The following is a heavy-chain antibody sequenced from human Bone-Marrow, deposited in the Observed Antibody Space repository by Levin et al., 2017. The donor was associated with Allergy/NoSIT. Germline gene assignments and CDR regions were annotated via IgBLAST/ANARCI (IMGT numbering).Heavy chain of an antibody. CDR2: ISGGGGDT. Sequence: GGSLRLSCAASGFTFSSYAMSWVRQAPGKGLEWVSAISGGGGDTYYAGSVKGRFTISRDNSKTTLYLQMDSLRAGDTAVYYCAKGGRGMNWFDPWGQGALITVSS. V-gene: IGHV3-23*01. J-gene: IGHJ5*02. D-gene: IGHD3-16*01. CDR3: AKGGRGMNWFDP. CDR1: GFTFSSYA.